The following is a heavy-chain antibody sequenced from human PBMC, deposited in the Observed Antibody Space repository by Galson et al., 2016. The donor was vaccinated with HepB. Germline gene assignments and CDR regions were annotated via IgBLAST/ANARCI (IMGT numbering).Heavy chain of an antibody. CDR3: AYGDRQGYYYGVDV. D-gene: IGHD4-17*01. Sequence: SVKVSCKASGGTFSSYAISWVRQAPGQGLEWMGGIIPIFGTANYAQKFQGRVTITADESTSTAYMELSSLRSEDTAVYNCAYGDRQGYYYGVDVWGQGTTVTVSS. V-gene: IGHV1-69*13. CDR2: IIPIFGTA. J-gene: IGHJ6*02. CDR1: GGTFSSYA.